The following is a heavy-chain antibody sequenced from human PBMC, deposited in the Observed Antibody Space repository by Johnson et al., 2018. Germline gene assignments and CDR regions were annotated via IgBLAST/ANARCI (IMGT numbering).Heavy chain of an antibody. CDR2: IRSRAYGGTT. Sequence: VQLVQSGGGLVQPGRSLRLSCTASGFTFGDYAMSWFRPAPGKGLEWVGFIRSRAYGGTTEYAASVKGRLTISRDDSKSIAYRQMNSLKTGDTVVYYCAISAEAVDYYYYYMDVWGKGTPVTVSS. D-gene: IGHD6-19*01. V-gene: IGHV3-49*03. CDR3: AISAEAVDYYYYYMDV. J-gene: IGHJ6*03. CDR1: GFTFGDYA.